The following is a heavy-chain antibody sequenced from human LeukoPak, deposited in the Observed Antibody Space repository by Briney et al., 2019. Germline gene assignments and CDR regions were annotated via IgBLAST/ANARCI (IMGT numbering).Heavy chain of an antibody. Sequence: SGTLSLTCAVYGGSLSGYYWSWIRQPPGKGLEWIGEINHSGSTNYNPSLKSRVTISVDTSKNQFSLKLSSVTAADTAVYYCARSRYYYYYYMDVWGKGTTVTVSS. CDR2: INHSGST. CDR1: GGSLSGYY. CDR3: ARSRYYYYYYMDV. V-gene: IGHV4-34*01. J-gene: IGHJ6*03.